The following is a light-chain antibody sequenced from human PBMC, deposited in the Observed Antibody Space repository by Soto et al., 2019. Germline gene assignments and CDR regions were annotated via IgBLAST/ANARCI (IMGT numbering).Light chain of an antibody. CDR2: SNN. CDR3: VAWDDSLNGYVV. V-gene: IGLV1-44*01. Sequence: QSVLTQPPSASGTPGQRVTITCSGSSSNIGSNTVNWYQQLPGTAPKLVIYSNNQRPSGVPDRFSGSKSGTSASLAIRGLQSEDEADYYCVAWDDSLNGYVVFGGGTQVTVL. CDR1: SSNIGSNT. J-gene: IGLJ2*01.